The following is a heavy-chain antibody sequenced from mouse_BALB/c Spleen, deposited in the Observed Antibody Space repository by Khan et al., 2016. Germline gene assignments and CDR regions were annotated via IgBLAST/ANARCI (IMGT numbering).Heavy chain of an antibody. CDR2: IHYNGST. V-gene: IGHV3-1*02. J-gene: IGHJ2*03. CDR3: ATWHYYASSP. Sequence: EVKLEQSGPDLVTPSHSLQLPCTATGYSITSGYSRYWIRPLPGNILECMGYIHYNGSTHYNPPLKSRISIPRDTSKNPSFLQLNSVTTEDTATYDWATWHYYASSPWRQGTSSTGSS. CDR1: GYSITSGYS. D-gene: IGHD1-1*01.